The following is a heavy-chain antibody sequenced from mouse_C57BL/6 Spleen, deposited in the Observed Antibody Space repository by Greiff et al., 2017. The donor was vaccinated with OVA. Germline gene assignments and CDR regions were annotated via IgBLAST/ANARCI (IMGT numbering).Heavy chain of an antibody. CDR3: TREGYYGSSFLFAY. CDR1: GYTFTDYE. J-gene: IGHJ3*01. D-gene: IGHD1-1*01. V-gene: IGHV1-15*01. Sequence: QVQLQQSGAELVRPGASVTLSCKASGYTFTDYEMHWVKQTPVHGLEWIGAIDPETGGTAYNQKFKGKAILTADKSSSTAYMELRSLTSEDSAVYYCTREGYYGSSFLFAYWGQGTLVTVSA. CDR2: IDPETGGT.